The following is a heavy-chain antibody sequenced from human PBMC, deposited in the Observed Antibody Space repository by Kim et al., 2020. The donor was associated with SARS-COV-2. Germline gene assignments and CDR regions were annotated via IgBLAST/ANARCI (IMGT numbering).Heavy chain of an antibody. CDR1: GFIIDSEW. J-gene: IGHJ5*02. Sequence: GGSLRLSCAASGFIIDSEWMSWVRQAPGKGPEWVANINRDGDEKNYVGSVKGRFSISRDSAKNSLYLQMNSLRDEDTAVYYCAREPFAESTWGQGTRDTVST. D-gene: IGHD3-3*01. CDR3: AREPFAEST. V-gene: IGHV3-7*03. CDR2: INRDGDEK.